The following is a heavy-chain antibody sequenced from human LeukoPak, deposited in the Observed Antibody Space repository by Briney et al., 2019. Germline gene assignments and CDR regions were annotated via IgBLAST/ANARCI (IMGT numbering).Heavy chain of an antibody. CDR3: AREVVVAARINWFDS. D-gene: IGHD2-15*01. CDR2: IKEDGSEK. V-gene: IGHV3-7*01. Sequence: GGSVRLSCAASGFTFRSYWMSWLRQAPGKGQVWVANIKEDGSEKYYVDFVKGRFTSSRDNAKNSLYLDMNRLRVEDTAVYFCAREVVVAARINWFDSWGQGTLVTVSS. CDR1: GFTFRSYW. J-gene: IGHJ5*01.